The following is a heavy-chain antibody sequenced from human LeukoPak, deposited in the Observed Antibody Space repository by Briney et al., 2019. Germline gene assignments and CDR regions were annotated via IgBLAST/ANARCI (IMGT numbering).Heavy chain of an antibody. CDR3: AKDIYSSGYSSGWSDY. V-gene: IGHV3-43*02. J-gene: IGHJ4*02. D-gene: IGHD6-19*01. Sequence: GGSLRLSCAAAGFTFDDYAMHWVRQTPGKGLEWVSLISGDGGSTYYADSVKGRFTISRDNSKNSLYLQMNRLRTEDTALYYCAKDIYSSGYSSGWSDYWGQGTLVTVSS. CDR1: GFTFDDYA. CDR2: ISGDGGST.